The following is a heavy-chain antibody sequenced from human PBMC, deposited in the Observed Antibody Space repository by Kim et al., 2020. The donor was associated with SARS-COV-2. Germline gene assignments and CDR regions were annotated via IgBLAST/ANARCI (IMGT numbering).Heavy chain of an antibody. CDR3: ARGIAWWLLFPGFDP. J-gene: IGHJ5*02. V-gene: IGHV4-34*01. D-gene: IGHD5-12*01. CDR2: INHSGST. Sequence: SETLSLTCAVYGGSFSGYYWSWIRQPPGKGLEWIGEINHSGSTNYNPSLKSRVTISVDTSKNQFSLKLSSVTAADTAVYYCARGIAWWLLFPGFDPWGQGTLVTVSS. CDR1: GGSFSGYY.